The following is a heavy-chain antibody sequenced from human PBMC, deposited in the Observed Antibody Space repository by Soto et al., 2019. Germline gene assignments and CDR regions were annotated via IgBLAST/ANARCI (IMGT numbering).Heavy chain of an antibody. J-gene: IGHJ4*02. D-gene: IGHD3-9*01. CDR1: GFTFSSYW. CDR2: IKQDGSEK. V-gene: IGHV3-7*03. CDR3: ARSPGYFDWSYHFDY. Sequence: LSCAASGFTFSSYWMSWVRQAPGKGLEWVANIKQDGSEKYYVDSVKGRFTISRDNAKNSLYLQMNSLRAEDTAVYYCARSPGYFDWSYHFDYWGPGTLVTVSS.